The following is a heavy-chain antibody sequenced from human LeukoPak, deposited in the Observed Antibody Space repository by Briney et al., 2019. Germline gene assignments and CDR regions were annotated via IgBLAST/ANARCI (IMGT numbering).Heavy chain of an antibody. V-gene: IGHV4-4*07. Sequence: SETLSLTCTVSGGSISSYYWDWIRQPAGKGLEWIGRIYSSGDTNNNPSLKSRVTISVDTSKNQFSLKLSSVTAADTAVYYCARQQDSSGYCDYWGQGTLVTVSS. J-gene: IGHJ4*02. CDR2: IYSSGDT. CDR1: GGSISSYY. D-gene: IGHD3-22*01. CDR3: ARQQDSSGYCDY.